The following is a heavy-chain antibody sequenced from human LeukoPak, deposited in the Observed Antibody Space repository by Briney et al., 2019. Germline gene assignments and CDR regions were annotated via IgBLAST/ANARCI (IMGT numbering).Heavy chain of an antibody. CDR3: ARLQKRITIFGVVTSLALFDY. V-gene: IGHV1-8*01. CDR1: GYTFTSYD. Sequence: ASVKVSCKASGYTFTSYDINWVRQATGQGLEWIGWMNPNSGNTGYAQKFQGRVTMTRNTSISTAYMELSSLRSEDTAVYYCARLQKRITIFGVVTSLALFDYWGQGTLVTVSS. CDR2: MNPNSGNT. D-gene: IGHD3-3*01. J-gene: IGHJ4*02.